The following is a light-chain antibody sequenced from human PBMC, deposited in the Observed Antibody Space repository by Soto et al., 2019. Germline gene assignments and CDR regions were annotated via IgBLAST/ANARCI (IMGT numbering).Light chain of an antibody. J-gene: IGKJ4*01. CDR1: QGISSP. CDR2: AAS. Sequence: DIQITERQSSVAASVGDRVSVTCRASQGISSPLAWDQHTPGKAPKLLIYAASSSQSGVPSRFSGSGSGTDFTLTISSLEPEDFAVYYCQQRSNWLPNPFGGGGKV. CDR3: QQRSNWLPNP. V-gene: IGKV1D-12*01.